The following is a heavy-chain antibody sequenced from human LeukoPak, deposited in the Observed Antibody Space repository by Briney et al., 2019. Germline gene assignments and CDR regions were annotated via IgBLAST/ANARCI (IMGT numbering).Heavy chain of an antibody. J-gene: IGHJ1*01. CDR2: ISDNDGTT. CDR1: GFNFNNYA. D-gene: IGHD5-18*01. V-gene: IGHV3-23*01. CDR3: VRHDSYIPF. Sequence: PGGSLRLSCAASGFNFNNYAMSWVRQTPGKGLEWVSGISDNDGTTYYTDSVRGRFTISRDSSKDTVYLQMKNLRAADTALYFCVRHDSYIPFWGQGSLVTVPS.